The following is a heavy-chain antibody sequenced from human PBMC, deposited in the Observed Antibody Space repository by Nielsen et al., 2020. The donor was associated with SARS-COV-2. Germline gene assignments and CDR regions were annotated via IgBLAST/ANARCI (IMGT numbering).Heavy chain of an antibody. CDR2: ISPNSGNI. Sequence: ASVKVSCKASGYTFTSNDINWVLQAPGQGLEGMGWISPNSGNIGYAQKFQGRLTMTRNTSISNVYMELSSLRTDDTAVYFCAREDVGRDGTSWLDHWGQGALVTVSS. CDR3: AREDVGRDGTSWLDH. D-gene: IGHD5-24*01. V-gene: IGHV1-8*01. J-gene: IGHJ5*02. CDR1: GYTFTSND.